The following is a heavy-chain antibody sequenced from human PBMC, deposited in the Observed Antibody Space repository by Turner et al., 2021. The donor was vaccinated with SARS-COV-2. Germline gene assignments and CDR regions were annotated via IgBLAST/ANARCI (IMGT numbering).Heavy chain of an antibody. D-gene: IGHD4-4*01. V-gene: IGHV3-30*18. Sequence: QVQLVQSGGGVVEPGGSLRLSCAASGFTFSSYGMHWVRQAPGKGLEWVAVISYDGSNKYYADSVKGRFTISRDNSKNTLYLQLNSLGAEDTAVYYCAKQLGLYSNPMYYFDYWGQGTLVTVSS. CDR1: GFTFSSYG. CDR3: AKQLGLYSNPMYYFDY. CDR2: ISYDGSNK. J-gene: IGHJ4*02.